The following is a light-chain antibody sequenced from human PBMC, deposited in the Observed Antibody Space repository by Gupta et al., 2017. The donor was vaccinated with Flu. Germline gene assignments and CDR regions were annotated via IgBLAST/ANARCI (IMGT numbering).Light chain of an antibody. J-gene: IGLJ2*01. CDR2: RNN. CDR1: NIGSEN. V-gene: IGLV3-9*01. Sequence: SYELPQSLSVSVAPRPTARTTCGGNNIGSENVHWYQQMPGQAPVLVIYRNNNRPSGIHERFSGSNSGNTATLTISRAQAGDEADYYCQGWDSGTVVFGGGTKLTVL. CDR3: QGWDSGTVV.